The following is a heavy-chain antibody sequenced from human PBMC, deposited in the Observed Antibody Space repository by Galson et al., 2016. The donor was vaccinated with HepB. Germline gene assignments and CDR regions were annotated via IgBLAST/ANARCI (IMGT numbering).Heavy chain of an antibody. CDR2: INAGNGNT. J-gene: IGHJ6*02. Sequence: VKVSCKASGYTFTSHAMHWVCQAPGQRLEWMGWINAGNGNTKYSQKFQGRVTITRDTSASTAYMELSSLRSEDTAVYYCARDRKTDYDFWSGTDVWGQGTTVTVS. CDR1: GYTFTSHA. V-gene: IGHV1-3*01. CDR3: ARDRKTDYDFWSGTDV. D-gene: IGHD3-3*01.